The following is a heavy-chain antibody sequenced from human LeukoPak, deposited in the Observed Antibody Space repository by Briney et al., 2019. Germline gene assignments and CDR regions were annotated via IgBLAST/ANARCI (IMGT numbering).Heavy chain of an antibody. Sequence: SETLSLTCTVSGGSISSYYWSWIRQPPGKGLEWIGYIYYSGSSNYNPSLKSRVTMSGDTSKNQFSLILNSVTAADAAVYYCARDGREATGGKNWYFDLWGRGTLVTVSS. J-gene: IGHJ2*01. D-gene: IGHD1-26*01. CDR2: IYYSGSS. CDR1: GGSISSYY. V-gene: IGHV4-59*01. CDR3: ARDGREATGGKNWYFDL.